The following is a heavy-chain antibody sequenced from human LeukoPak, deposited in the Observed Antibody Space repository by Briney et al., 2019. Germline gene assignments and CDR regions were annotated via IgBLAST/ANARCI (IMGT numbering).Heavy chain of an antibody. CDR2: ISNDGSNT. D-gene: IGHD4-17*01. CDR3: AKGRRYSGDSVPEFDY. Sequence: PGGSLRLSCAASGFTFSIYGIHWVRQAPGKGLEWVAGISNDGSNTYYADAVKGRFTISRDNSKNTVYLQMNSLRVEDTAVYYCAKGRRYSGDSVPEFDYWGQGTLVTVSS. CDR1: GFTFSIYG. J-gene: IGHJ4*02. V-gene: IGHV3-30*18.